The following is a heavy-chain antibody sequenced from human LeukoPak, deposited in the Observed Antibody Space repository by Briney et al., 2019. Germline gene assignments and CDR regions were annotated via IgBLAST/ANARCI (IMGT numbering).Heavy chain of an antibody. CDR3: ARHRALRLNLDY. J-gene: IGHJ4*02. Sequence: PSETLSLTCAVSGYSISSGYYWGWIRQPPGKGLEWIGSIYHSGSTYYNPSLKSRVTISVDTSKNQFSLKLSSVTAADTVVYYCARHRALRLNLDYRGQGTLVTVSS. V-gene: IGHV4-38-2*01. CDR2: IYHSGST. CDR1: GYSISSGYY.